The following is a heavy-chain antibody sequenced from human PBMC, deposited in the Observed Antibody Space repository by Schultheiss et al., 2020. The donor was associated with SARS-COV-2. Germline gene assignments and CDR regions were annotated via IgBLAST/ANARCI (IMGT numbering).Heavy chain of an antibody. J-gene: IGHJ4*02. Sequence: ASVKVSCKASGYTFTGYYMHWVRQAPGQGLEWMGWINPNSGGTNYAQKFQGRVTMTRDTSISTAYMELSRLRSEDTAVYYCASRADYSSSGGDWFDYWGQGTLVTVSS. CDR3: ASRADYSSSGGDWFDY. D-gene: IGHD6-6*01. V-gene: IGHV1-2*02. CDR2: INPNSGGT. CDR1: GYTFTGYY.